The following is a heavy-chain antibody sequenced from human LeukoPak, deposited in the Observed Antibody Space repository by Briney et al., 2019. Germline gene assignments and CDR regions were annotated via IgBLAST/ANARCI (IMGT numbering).Heavy chain of an antibody. CDR3: ARAGRYYYDRKPPDC. V-gene: IGHV4-34*01. J-gene: IGHJ4*02. CDR2: INHSGST. Sequence: SGTLSLTCAVYGGSFSGYYWSWIRQPPGKGLEWIGEINHSGSTNYNPSLKSRVTISVDTSKNQFSLKLSSVTAADTAVYYCARAGRYYYDRKPPDCWGQGTLVTVSS. CDR1: GGSFSGYY. D-gene: IGHD3-22*01.